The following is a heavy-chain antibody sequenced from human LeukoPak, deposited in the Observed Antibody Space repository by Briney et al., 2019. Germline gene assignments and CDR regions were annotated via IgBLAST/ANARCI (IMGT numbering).Heavy chain of an antibody. CDR1: GYSFTSYW. Sequence: ASVKVSCKASGYSFTSYWIGWVRQMPGKGLEWMGIIYPGDSDTRYSPSFQGQVTISADKSISTAYLQWSSLKASDTAMYYCARHTYGSGSLWGQGTLVTVSS. J-gene: IGHJ4*02. CDR3: ARHTYGSGSL. V-gene: IGHV5-51*01. CDR2: IYPGDSDT. D-gene: IGHD3-10*01.